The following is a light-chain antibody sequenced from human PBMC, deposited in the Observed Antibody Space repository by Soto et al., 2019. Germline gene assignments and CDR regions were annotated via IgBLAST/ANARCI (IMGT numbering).Light chain of an antibody. J-gene: IGLJ1*01. V-gene: IGLV2-11*01. Sequence: QSVLTQPRSVSGSPGQSVTVSCTGSSSGVGGYKSVSWFQHHPGKAPQLMIYAVTKRPSGVPDRFSGSKSGNTASLTISGLQAEDEADYYCCSYAGSYTYVSGTGTKVTVL. CDR2: AVT. CDR1: SSGVGGYKS. CDR3: CSYAGSYTYV.